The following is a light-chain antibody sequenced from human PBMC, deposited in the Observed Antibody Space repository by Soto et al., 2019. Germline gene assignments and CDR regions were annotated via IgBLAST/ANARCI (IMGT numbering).Light chain of an antibody. CDR1: QSLVYSDGITY. V-gene: IGKV2-30*01. J-gene: IGKJ3*01. Sequence: DVVLTQSPLSLPVTLGQPASISCMSSQSLVYSDGITYLNWFQQRPGQSPRRLIYKVSNRDSGVPDRFSGRVSGTYFTLKISRVEPEDVGVYFCLQYAHWPFTFGPGTRVDIK. CDR2: KVS. CDR3: LQYAHWPFT.